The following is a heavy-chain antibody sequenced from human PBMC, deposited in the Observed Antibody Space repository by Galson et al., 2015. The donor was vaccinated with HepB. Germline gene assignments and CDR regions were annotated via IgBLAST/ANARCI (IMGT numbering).Heavy chain of an antibody. J-gene: IGHJ6*02. CDR2: IWYDGSNK. CDR1: GFTFSSYG. CDR3: ARRGDYVDYYYAMDV. V-gene: IGHV3-33*01. Sequence: SLRLSCAASGFTFSSYGMHWVRQAPGKGLEWAAVIWYDGSNKYYADSVKGRFTISRDNSKNTLYLQMNSLRAEDTAVYYCARRGDYVDYYYAMDVWGQGTTVTVSS. D-gene: IGHD4-17*01.